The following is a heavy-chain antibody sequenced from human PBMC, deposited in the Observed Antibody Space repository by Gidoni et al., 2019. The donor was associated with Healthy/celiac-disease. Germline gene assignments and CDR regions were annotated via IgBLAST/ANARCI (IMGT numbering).Heavy chain of an antibody. D-gene: IGHD6-13*01. Sequence: QVQLVQSGAEVKKPGASVKVSCKASGYTQRLEWMGWINAGNGNTKYSQKFQGRVTITRDTSASTAYMELSSLRSEDTAMYYCARAGSIAAAGYYYYYMDVWGKGTTVTVSS. CDR2: INAGNGNT. CDR1: GYT. V-gene: IGHV1-3*01. J-gene: IGHJ6*03. CDR3: ARAGSIAAAGYYYYYMDV.